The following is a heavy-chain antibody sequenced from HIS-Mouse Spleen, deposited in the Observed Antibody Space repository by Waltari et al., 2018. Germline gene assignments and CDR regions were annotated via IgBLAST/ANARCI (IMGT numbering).Heavy chain of an antibody. CDR1: GGPISSISYY. J-gene: IGHJ2*01. CDR3: AREIPYSSSWYDWYFDL. V-gene: IGHV4-39*07. CDR2: IYYSGST. D-gene: IGHD6-13*01. Sequence: QLQLQESGPGLVKPSETLSLTCTVSGGPISSISYYLGRSRQPPGKGLEWIGSIYYSGSTYYNPSLKSRVTISVDTSKNQFSLKLSSVTAADTAVYYCAREIPYSSSWYDWYFDLWGRGTLVTVSS.